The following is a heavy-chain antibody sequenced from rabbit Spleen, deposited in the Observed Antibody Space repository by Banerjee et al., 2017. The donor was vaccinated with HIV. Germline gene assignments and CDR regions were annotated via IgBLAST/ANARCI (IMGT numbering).Heavy chain of an antibody. Sequence: QSLEESGGDLVKPEGSLTLTCTASGFDFSSSYLMSWVRQAPGKGPEWIGCIYAGSSGRTYYASWAKGRFTISKTSSTTVTLQATSLTAADTATYFCARGVDVGGDGVNDGDYFNLWGQGTLVTVS. CDR3: ARGVDVGGDGVNDGDYFNL. CDR1: GFDFSSSYL. J-gene: IGHJ4*01. V-gene: IGHV1S40*01. D-gene: IGHD2-1*01. CDR2: IYAGSSGRT.